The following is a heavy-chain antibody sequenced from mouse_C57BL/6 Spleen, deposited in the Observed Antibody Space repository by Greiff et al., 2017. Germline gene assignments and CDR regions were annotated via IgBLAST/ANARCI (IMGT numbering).Heavy chain of an antibody. Sequence: QVQLQQSGPELVKPGASVKISCKASGYAFSSSWMNWVKQRPGKGLEWIGRIYPGDGDTNYNGKFKGKATLTADKSSSTAYMQLSSLTSEDSAVYFWARSPLYCGNDAWFAYWGQGTLVTVSA. CDR1: GYAFSSSW. CDR2: IYPGDGDT. J-gene: IGHJ3*01. D-gene: IGHD2-1*01. CDR3: ARSPLYCGNDAWFAY. V-gene: IGHV1-82*01.